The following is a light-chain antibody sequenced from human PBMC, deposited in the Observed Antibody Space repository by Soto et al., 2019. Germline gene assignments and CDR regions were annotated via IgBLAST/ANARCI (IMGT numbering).Light chain of an antibody. V-gene: IGLV1-51*01. Sequence: QSALTQPPSVSAAPGQKVTISCSGSSSNIGGNSVSWYQQLPGTAPKLLIYDDHKRPSGIPDRFSGSKSGTSATLGITGFQTGDEADYYCGSWDSSLSAYVFGTGTKVTVL. CDR1: SSNIGGNS. CDR2: DDH. J-gene: IGLJ1*01. CDR3: GSWDSSLSAYV.